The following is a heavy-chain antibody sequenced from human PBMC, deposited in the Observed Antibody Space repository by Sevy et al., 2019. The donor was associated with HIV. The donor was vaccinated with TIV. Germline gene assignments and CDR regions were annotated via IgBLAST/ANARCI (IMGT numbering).Heavy chain of an antibody. D-gene: IGHD3-9*01. CDR3: ATDQYYDNGTGVYGVDV. CDR2: IYFTGYT. CDR1: GASVRDGSYY. Sequence: SETLSLTCTVSGASVRDGSYYWTWIRQPPGKGLEWIGYIYFTGYTNYKPSLKSRVTISVDTSKNQFSLKMRSVTAADTAVYYCATDQYYDNGTGVYGVDVWGRGTTVTVSS. V-gene: IGHV4-61*01. J-gene: IGHJ6*01.